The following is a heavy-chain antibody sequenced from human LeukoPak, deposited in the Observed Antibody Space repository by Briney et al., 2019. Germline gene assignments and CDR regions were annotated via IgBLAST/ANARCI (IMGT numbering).Heavy chain of an antibody. Sequence: PGGSLRLPCAASGFTFSSYAMHWVRQAPGKGLEWVAVISYDGSNKYYADSVKGRFTISRDNSKNTLYLQMNSLRAEDTAVYYCAKGSGYYSWFDPWGQGTLVTVSS. V-gene: IGHV3-30-3*01. J-gene: IGHJ5*02. D-gene: IGHD3-22*01. CDR1: GFTFSSYA. CDR2: ISYDGSNK. CDR3: AKGSGYYSWFDP.